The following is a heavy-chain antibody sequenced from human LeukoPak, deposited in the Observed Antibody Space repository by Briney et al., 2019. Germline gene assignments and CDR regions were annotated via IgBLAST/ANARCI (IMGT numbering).Heavy chain of an antibody. D-gene: IGHD3-9*01. Sequence: PSETLSLTCAVYGGPFSGYYWSWLRQPPGRGLEWIGEINHSGSTNYNPSLKRRVTISVDTSKNQFSLKLTSVTAADTAVYYRATPRREDYDILTGLDGFDIWGQGTMVTVSS. CDR2: INHSGST. CDR1: GGPFSGYY. V-gene: IGHV4-34*01. CDR3: ATPRREDYDILTGLDGFDI. J-gene: IGHJ3*02.